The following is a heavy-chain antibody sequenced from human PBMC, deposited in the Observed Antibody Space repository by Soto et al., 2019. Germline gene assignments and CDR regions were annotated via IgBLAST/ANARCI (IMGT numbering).Heavy chain of an antibody. CDR2: TSAYNANT. CDR1: GYTFTSYG. D-gene: IGHD3-10*01. Sequence: QVQLVQSGAEVKKPGASVKVSCKASGYTFTSYGISWVRQAPGQGLEWMGWTSAYNANTNYAQKLQGRVTMTTETSTSTAYMELRSLTSDDTAVYYCARSSMVRDLLFDYWGQGTLVTVSS. V-gene: IGHV1-18*01. CDR3: ARSSMVRDLLFDY. J-gene: IGHJ4*02.